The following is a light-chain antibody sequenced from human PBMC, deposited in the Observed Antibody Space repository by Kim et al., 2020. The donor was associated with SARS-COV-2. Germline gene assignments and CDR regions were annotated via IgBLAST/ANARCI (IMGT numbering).Light chain of an antibody. CDR1: SSDVGGYNY. J-gene: IGLJ2*01. V-gene: IGLV2-8*01. CDR3: SSYAGSNNLV. Sequence: GQSVTISCTGTSSDVGGYNYVSWYQQHPGKAPKLMIYEVSKRPSGVRDRFSGSKSGNTASLTVSGLQAEDEADYYCSSYAGSNNLVFGGGTQLTVL. CDR2: EVS.